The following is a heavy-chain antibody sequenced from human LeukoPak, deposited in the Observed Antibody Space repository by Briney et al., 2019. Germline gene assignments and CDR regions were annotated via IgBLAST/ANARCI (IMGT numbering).Heavy chain of an antibody. V-gene: IGHV3-23*01. CDR2: NCGSGCNT. CDR1: GLTFNSYA. CDR3: AKADYYDFWSGYFDY. J-gene: IGHJ4*02. D-gene: IGHD3-3*01. Sequence: PGASLRLSCAPSGLTFNSYAMSWARQAPGGALEGLSANCGSGCNTHYADSEKGRFTISRDNHKNTLYLEMNSLRAEDTAVYYCAKADYYDFWSGYFDYWGRGTLVTVSS.